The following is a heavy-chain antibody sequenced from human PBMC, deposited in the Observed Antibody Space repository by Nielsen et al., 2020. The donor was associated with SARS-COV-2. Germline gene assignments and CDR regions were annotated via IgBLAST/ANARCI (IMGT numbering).Heavy chain of an antibody. D-gene: IGHD2-2*01. V-gene: IGHV4-39*02. Sequence: GSLRLSCTVSGGSISSSSYYWGWVRQPPGKGLEWIAAIYYTGSTYYTPSLKSRVTISVDTSKNQYSLKLSSVTAADTAVYYCAREDSSSCHDSWGQGTLVTVS. CDR2: IYYTGST. J-gene: IGHJ4*02. CDR3: AREDSSSCHDS. CDR1: GGSISSSSYY.